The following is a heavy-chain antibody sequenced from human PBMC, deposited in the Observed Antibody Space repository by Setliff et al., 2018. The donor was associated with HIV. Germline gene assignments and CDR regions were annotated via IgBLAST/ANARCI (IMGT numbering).Heavy chain of an antibody. Sequence: ASVKVSCKASGYTFTTYGMNWVRQAPGQGLEWMGWINTNTGNPTYAQGFTGRFVFSLDTSVSTAYLQISSLKAEDTAVYYCARDLFALEIGGGWAVDYWGQGTLGTV. V-gene: IGHV7-4-1*02. J-gene: IGHJ4*02. CDR2: INTNTGNP. CDR1: GYTFTTYG. CDR3: ARDLFALEIGGGWAVDY. D-gene: IGHD3-10*01.